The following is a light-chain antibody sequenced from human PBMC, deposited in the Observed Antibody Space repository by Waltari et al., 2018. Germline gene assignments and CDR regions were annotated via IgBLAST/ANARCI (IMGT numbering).Light chain of an antibody. CDR2: EVS. J-gene: IGLJ2*01. CDR1: SSDVGGYNY. Sequence: QSALTQPASVSGSPGQSITISCTGTSSDVGGYNYVSWYQQHPGKAPKLMIFEVSNRPSGVSNRFSGSKFGNTASLTISGLQAEDEADYYCSSYTRSSTLFGGGTKLTVL. V-gene: IGLV2-14*01. CDR3: SSYTRSSTL.